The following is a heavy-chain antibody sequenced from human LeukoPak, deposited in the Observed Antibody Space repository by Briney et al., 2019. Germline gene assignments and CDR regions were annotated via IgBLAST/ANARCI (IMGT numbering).Heavy chain of an antibody. CDR2: ISGSGGST. V-gene: IGHV3-23*01. CDR1: GFTFSSYA. CDR3: VKDLYYYDSSGHTFDY. J-gene: IGHJ4*02. D-gene: IGHD3-22*01. Sequence: QSGGTLRLSCAASGFTFSSYAMSWVRQAPGKGLEWVSAISGSGGSTYYADSVKGRFTISRDNSKNTLYLQMNSLRAEDTAVYYCVKDLYYYDSSGHTFDYWGQGTLVTVSS.